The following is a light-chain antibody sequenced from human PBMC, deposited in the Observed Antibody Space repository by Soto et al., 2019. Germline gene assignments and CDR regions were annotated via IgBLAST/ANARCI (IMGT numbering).Light chain of an antibody. CDR3: QQYNKWWWT. V-gene: IGKV3-15*01. Sequence: EIVMTQSPATLSVSPGERATLSCRASQSVSSNLAWYQQKPGQAPRLLIYGASTRATGIPARFSGSGSGTEFTLTIRSLQSEDFAVYYCQQYNKWWWTFGKGTKV. CDR1: QSVSSN. CDR2: GAS. J-gene: IGKJ1*01.